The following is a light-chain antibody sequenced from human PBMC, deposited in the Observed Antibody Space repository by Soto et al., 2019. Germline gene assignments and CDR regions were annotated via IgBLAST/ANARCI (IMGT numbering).Light chain of an antibody. CDR2: DVS. J-gene: IGLJ2*01. CDR3: RSYTSSSTPVV. Sequence: QSALTQPASVSGSPGQSITISCTGTSSDVGGYNYVSWYQQHPGKAPKLMIYDVSNRPSGVSNRFSGSKSGNPASLTISGLQAEDEADYYRRSYTSSSTPVVFGGGTKLTVL. V-gene: IGLV2-14*01. CDR1: SSDVGGYNY.